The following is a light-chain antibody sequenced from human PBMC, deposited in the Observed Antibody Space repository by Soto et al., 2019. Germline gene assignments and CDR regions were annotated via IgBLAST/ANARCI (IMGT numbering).Light chain of an antibody. Sequence: DIQLTQSPSSVSASVGDRVTITCRASQGISSWLAWYQQKLGKAPNLLIYDASTLQSGVPSRFSGSGSGTDFTLTISSLQPEDFATYSCQQNYSATWTFGQGTKVEIK. V-gene: IGKV1D-12*01. CDR3: QQNYSATWT. J-gene: IGKJ1*01. CDR1: QGISSW. CDR2: DAS.